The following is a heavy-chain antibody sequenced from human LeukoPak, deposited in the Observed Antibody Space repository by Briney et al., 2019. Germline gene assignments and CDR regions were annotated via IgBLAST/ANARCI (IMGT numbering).Heavy chain of an antibody. CDR3: AKDLRWYYDTTGYYSFDY. D-gene: IGHD3-22*01. J-gene: IGHJ4*02. V-gene: IGHV3-23*01. CDR1: GCTFGTYV. Sequence: GGSLRLSCAASGCTFGTYVMSWVRQAPGKGLEWVSSIIGSGDSTYYADSEKDRCTISRDNHKKTLSLQMNTLRAEDTATYYCAKDLRWYYDTTGYYSFDYWGQGTLVTVSS. CDR2: IIGSGDST.